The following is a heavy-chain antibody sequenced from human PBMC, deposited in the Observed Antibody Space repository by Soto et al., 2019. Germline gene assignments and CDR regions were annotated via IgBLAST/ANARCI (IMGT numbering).Heavy chain of an antibody. CDR1: GFTLSYYG. Sequence: SGGSLRLSCVTSGFTLSYYGMHWVRQAPGKGLEWVAVLSSDGSDEYYADSVKGRFTISRDNSKKTLYLQMNSLRAEDTAVYYCAKRDDYGDYRTFDSWGQGTLVTVSS. D-gene: IGHD4-17*01. J-gene: IGHJ4*02. CDR2: LSSDGSDE. V-gene: IGHV3-30*18. CDR3: AKRDDYGDYRTFDS.